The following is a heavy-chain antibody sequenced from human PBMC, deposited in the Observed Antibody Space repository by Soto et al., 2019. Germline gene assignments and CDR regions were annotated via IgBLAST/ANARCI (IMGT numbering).Heavy chain of an antibody. D-gene: IGHD1-26*01. J-gene: IGHJ5*02. CDR2: INPGNSDT. V-gene: IGHV5-51*01. CDR1: GYSFTSYW. Sequence: GESLKISCQASGYSFTSYWIGWVRQTPGKGLEWMGIINPGNSDTRYSPSFQGQVTMSVDQPTGTAYLQWNSLKAADSAMYYCARRHTGSYFYVYSWFDPWGQGTPVTVSS. CDR3: ARRHTGSYFYVYSWFDP.